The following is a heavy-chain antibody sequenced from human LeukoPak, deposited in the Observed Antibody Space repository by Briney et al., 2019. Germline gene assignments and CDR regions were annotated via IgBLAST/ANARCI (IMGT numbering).Heavy chain of an antibody. CDR3: ARGSSTADFYYYYMDV. CDR1: GLTFSSYA. V-gene: IGHV3-30*01. D-gene: IGHD2-2*01. CDR2: ISDDGSNK. Sequence: GTLRLSCAASGLTFSSYAMHWVRQAPGKGLEWLAVISDDGSNKYYADSVKGRFTISRDSSKNTLYLQMNSLRAEDTAVFYCARGSSTADFYYYYMDVWGKGTTVTVSS. J-gene: IGHJ6*03.